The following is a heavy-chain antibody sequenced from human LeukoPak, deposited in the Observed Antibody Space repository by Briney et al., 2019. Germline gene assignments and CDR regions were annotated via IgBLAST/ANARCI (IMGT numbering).Heavy chain of an antibody. CDR3: ASAVEEGTPNFDY. Sequence: SVKVSCKASGGTFSSYTISLVRQAPGQGLEWMGRIIPILGIANYAQKFQGRVTITADKSTSTAYMELSSLRSEDTAVYYCASAVEEGTPNFDYWGQGTLVTVSS. CDR1: GGTFSSYT. D-gene: IGHD3-10*01. CDR2: IIPILGIA. J-gene: IGHJ4*02. V-gene: IGHV1-69*02.